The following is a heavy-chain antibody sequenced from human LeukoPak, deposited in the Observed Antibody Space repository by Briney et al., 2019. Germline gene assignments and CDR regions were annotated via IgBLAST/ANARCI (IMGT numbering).Heavy chain of an antibody. V-gene: IGHV3-30-3*01. Sequence: GGSLRLSCAASGFTFNNNAMHWVRQAPGKGLEWVADISYDGSNKFYADSVRGRFTISRDNSENTLYLQMNSLRTEDTAVYYCARPTNCASASCYLPFDYWGQGTLVTVSS. D-gene: IGHD2-2*01. CDR2: ISYDGSNK. CDR1: GFTFNNNA. CDR3: ARPTNCASASCYLPFDY. J-gene: IGHJ4*02.